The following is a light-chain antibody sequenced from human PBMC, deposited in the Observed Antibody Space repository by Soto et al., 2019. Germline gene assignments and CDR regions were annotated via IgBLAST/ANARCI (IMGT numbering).Light chain of an antibody. Sequence: ILMTQSPATLSVSPGERATRSCRASQSVSNNLAWYQQKPGQAPRLLIYDASTMATGIPARFSGSGSGTEFTLTISGLQFADFAVYYCQQYNNWPPWTFGQGTKVEIK. V-gene: IGKV3-15*01. CDR1: QSVSNN. CDR3: QQYNNWPPWT. CDR2: DAS. J-gene: IGKJ1*01.